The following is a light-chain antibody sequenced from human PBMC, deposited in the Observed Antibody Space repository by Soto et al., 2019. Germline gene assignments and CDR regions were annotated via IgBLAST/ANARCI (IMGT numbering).Light chain of an antibody. Sequence: QSVLTQPPSASGTPGKRVTISCSGSSSNIGSNPVNWYQQFPGMAPKLLIDNENQRPSGVPDRFSGSKSGTSASLAISGLQSEDEAEYYCSAWDDRLNGYVVATGTKVTVL. V-gene: IGLV1-44*01. CDR2: NEN. CDR3: SAWDDRLNGYV. CDR1: SSNIGSNP. J-gene: IGLJ1*01.